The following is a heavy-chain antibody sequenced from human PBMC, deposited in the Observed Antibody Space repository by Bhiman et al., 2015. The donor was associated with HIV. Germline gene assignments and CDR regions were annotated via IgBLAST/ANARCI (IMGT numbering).Heavy chain of an antibody. V-gene: IGHV3-48*04. Sequence: EVQLVESGGGLVQPGGSLRLSCAASGFTFSSYWMSWVRQAPGKGPEWVSYISIDEDILDYADSVKGRFTISRDNAKNSLYLQMNSLRAEDTAVYYCSRDPLGAQYSAIWGQGTMVTVSS. CDR2: ISIDEDIL. CDR3: SRDPLGAQYSAI. J-gene: IGHJ3*02. D-gene: IGHD2/OR15-2a*01. CDR1: GFTFSSYW.